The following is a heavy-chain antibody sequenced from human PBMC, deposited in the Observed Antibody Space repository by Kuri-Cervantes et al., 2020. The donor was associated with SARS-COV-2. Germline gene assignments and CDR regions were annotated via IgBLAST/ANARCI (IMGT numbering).Heavy chain of an antibody. CDR3: ARDMTTVNYYYYYYMDV. V-gene: IGHV3-48*03. J-gene: IGHJ6*03. CDR2: ISSSGSTI. CDR1: GFTFSSYE. Sequence: GESLKISCAASGFTFSSYEMNWVRQAPGKGLEWVSYISSSGSTIYYADSVKGRFTISRDNAKNSLYLQMNSLRAEDTAVYYCARDMTTVNYYYYYYMDVWGQGTTVTVSS. D-gene: IGHD4-11*01.